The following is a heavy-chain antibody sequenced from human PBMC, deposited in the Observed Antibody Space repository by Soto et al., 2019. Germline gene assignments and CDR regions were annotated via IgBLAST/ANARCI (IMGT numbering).Heavy chain of an antibody. J-gene: IGHJ6*03. Sequence: GASVKLSCKASGYTFTSYGISWVRQAPGQGLEWMGWISAYNGNTNYAQKLQGRVTMTTDTSTSTAYMELRSLRSDDTAVYYCARVGQWLVLGYYYYYMDVWGKGTTVTVS. CDR1: GYTFTSYG. V-gene: IGHV1-18*01. CDR3: ARVGQWLVLGYYYYYMDV. CDR2: ISAYNGNT. D-gene: IGHD6-19*01.